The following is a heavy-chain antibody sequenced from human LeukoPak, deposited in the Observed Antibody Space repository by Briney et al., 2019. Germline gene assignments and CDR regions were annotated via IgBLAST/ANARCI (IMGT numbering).Heavy chain of an antibody. CDR3: ARDVRDHDFWSGYYRWFDP. CDR2: IYTSGST. Sequence: SETLSLTCTVSGGSISSGSYYWSWIRQPAGKGLEWIGRIYTSGSTNYNPSLKSRVTISVDTSKNQFSLKLSSVTAADTAVYYCARDVRDHDFWSGYYRWFDPWGQGTLVTVSS. CDR1: GGSISSGSYY. V-gene: IGHV4-61*02. J-gene: IGHJ5*02. D-gene: IGHD3-3*01.